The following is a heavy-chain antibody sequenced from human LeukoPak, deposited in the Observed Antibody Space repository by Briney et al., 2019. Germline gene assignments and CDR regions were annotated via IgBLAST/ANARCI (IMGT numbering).Heavy chain of an antibody. CDR1: GFTFSSYA. J-gene: IGHJ6*02. CDR3: ARDPTPRYCSGGSCYTHYGMDV. CDR2: ISYDGSNK. V-gene: IGHV3-30*04. D-gene: IGHD2-15*01. Sequence: GGSLRLSCAASGFTFSSYAMHGVRQAPGKGLEGVAVISYDGSNKYYADSVKGRFTISRDNSKNTLYLQMNSLRAEDTAIYYCARDPTPRYCSGGSCYTHYGMDVWGQGTTVTVSS.